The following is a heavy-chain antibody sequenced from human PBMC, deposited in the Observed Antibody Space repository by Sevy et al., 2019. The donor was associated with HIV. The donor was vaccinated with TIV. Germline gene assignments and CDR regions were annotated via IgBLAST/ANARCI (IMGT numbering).Heavy chain of an antibody. CDR3: ASSSGYNS. D-gene: IGHD3-22*01. CDR1: GFTFSSHV. Sequence: GGSLRLSCAASGFTFSSHVMTWVRQAPGKGLEWVSTIGGSGGSTYYADSVKGRFTISRDNSKNTLYLQMNSLRAEDTAVYYCASSSGYNSWGQGTLVTVSS. J-gene: IGHJ5*02. CDR2: IGGSGGST. V-gene: IGHV3-23*01.